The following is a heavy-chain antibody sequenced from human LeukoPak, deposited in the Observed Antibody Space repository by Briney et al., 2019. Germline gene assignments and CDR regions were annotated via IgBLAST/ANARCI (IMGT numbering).Heavy chain of an antibody. V-gene: IGHV4-34*01. D-gene: IGHD6-19*01. CDR3: ARAGYSSGWYSDY. CDR1: GGSFSGYY. J-gene: IGHJ4*02. Sequence: SETLSLTCAVYGGSFSGYYWSWIRQPPGKGLEWIGEINHSGSTNYNPSLKSRVTISVDTSRNQFSLKLSSVTAADTAVYYCARAGYSSGWYSDYWGQGTLVTVSS. CDR2: INHSGST.